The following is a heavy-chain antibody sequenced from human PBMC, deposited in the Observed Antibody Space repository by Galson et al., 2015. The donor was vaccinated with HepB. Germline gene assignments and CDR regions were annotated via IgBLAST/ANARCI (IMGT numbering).Heavy chain of an antibody. J-gene: IGHJ5*02. CDR3: TKEKRYCSSTSCYKDWFDP. CDR1: GFTFSNAW. Sequence: SLRLSCAASGFTFSNAWMSWVRQAPGKGLEWVGRIKSKTDGGTTDYAAPVKGRFTISRDDSKNTLYLQMNSLKTEDTAVYYCTKEKRYCSSTSCYKDWFDPWGQGTLVTVSS. D-gene: IGHD2-2*02. V-gene: IGHV3-15*01. CDR2: IKSKTDGGTT.